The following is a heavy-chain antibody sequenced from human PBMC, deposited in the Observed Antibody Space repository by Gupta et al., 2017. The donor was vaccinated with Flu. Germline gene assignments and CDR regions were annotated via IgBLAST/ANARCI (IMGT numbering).Heavy chain of an antibody. J-gene: IGHJ6*02. CDR3: AKDVSVLLHPRHGAARESGMDV. Sequence: EVQLVESGGGLVQPGRSLRLSCAASGFTFDDYAMHWVRQAPGKGLEWVSGISWNSGSIGYADSVKGRFTISRDNAKNSLYLQMNSLRAEDTALYYCAKDVSVLLHPRHGAARESGMDVWGQGTTVTVSS. CDR2: ISWNSGSI. CDR1: GFTFDDYA. V-gene: IGHV3-9*01. D-gene: IGHD6-6*01.